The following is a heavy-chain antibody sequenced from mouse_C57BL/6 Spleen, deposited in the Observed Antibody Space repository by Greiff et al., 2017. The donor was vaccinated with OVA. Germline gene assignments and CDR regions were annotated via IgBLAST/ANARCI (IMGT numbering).Heavy chain of an antibody. J-gene: IGHJ2*01. CDR3: ARHGSRAIYFDY. Sequence: VQLQQPGAELVKPGASVKMSCKASGSTFPSYWITWVKQRPGQGLGWIGDIYPGSGSTNYNEKFKSKATLTLDTSSSTAYMQLSSLTSEDSAVYYCARHGSRAIYFDYWGQGTTLTVSS. D-gene: IGHD1-1*01. CDR1: GSTFPSYW. V-gene: IGHV1-55*01. CDR2: IYPGSGST.